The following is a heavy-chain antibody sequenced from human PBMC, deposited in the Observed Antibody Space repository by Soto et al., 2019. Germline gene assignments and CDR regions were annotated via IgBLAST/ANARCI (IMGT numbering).Heavy chain of an antibody. CDR1: GFSLSASGAS. CDR2: IYWNDDK. D-gene: IGHD3-10*02. J-gene: IGHJ5*02. V-gene: IGHV2-5*01. Sequence: SGPTLVNPTQTLRLTRAFSGFSLSASGASVGWIRQPPGKALEWLAHIYWNDDKRCSPSLRSRLTISKDTSKNQVVLTFTNMDPADTGTYYCVHRLDVPGLAFDPWGQGTLVTVSS. CDR3: VHRLDVPGLAFDP.